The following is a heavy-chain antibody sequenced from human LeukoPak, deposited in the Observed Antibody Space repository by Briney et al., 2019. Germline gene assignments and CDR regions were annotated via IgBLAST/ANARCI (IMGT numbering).Heavy chain of an antibody. J-gene: IGHJ4*02. CDR2: IYYSGST. V-gene: IGHV4-31*03. CDR3: ARGVSMVRGVAFDY. CDR1: GGSISSGCYY. Sequence: SQTLSLTCTVSGGSISSGCYYWSWIRQHPGKGLEWIGHIYYSGSTYSNPSLKSRVAISVDPSKNQFSLKLSSVTAADTAVYYGARGVSMVRGVAFDYWGQGTLVTVSS. D-gene: IGHD3-10*01.